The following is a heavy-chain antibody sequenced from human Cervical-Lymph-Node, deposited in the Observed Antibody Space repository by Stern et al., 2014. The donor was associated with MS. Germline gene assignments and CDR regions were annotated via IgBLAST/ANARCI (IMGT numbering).Heavy chain of an antibody. J-gene: IGHJ4*02. D-gene: IGHD5-18*01. Sequence: EVQLLESGGGLVQPGGSLRLSCSASGFTFSSYAIHWVRQAPGKGLEYVSAISSNGGSTYYADSVKGRFTISRDNSKNTLYLQMSSLRAEDTAVYYCVKYGAMAMDYWGQGTLVTVSS. V-gene: IGHV3-64D*06. CDR1: GFTFSSYA. CDR2: ISSNGGST. CDR3: VKYGAMAMDY.